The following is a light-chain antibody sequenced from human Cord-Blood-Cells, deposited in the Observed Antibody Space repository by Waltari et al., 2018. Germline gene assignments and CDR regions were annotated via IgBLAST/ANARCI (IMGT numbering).Light chain of an antibody. CDR2: AAS. CDR3: QQSYSTQLT. V-gene: IGKV1-39*01. CDR1: QSISSY. Sequence: DIQMTQSPSSLSASVGDRVTITCRASQSISSYLNWYQQKPGKAPKLLIYAASSLQSGDPSRFSGSGSGTDFTLTISSLQPEDFATYYCQQSYSTQLTFGGGTKVEIK. J-gene: IGKJ4*01.